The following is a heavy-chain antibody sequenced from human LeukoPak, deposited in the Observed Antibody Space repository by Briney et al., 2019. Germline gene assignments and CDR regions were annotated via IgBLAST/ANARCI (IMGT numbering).Heavy chain of an antibody. J-gene: IGHJ5*02. CDR2: IYINGGT. V-gene: IGHV4-61*02. CDR3: ARESNYYGSGTGWFDP. D-gene: IGHD3-10*01. Sequence: TLSLTCTVSGGSINSGPYYWNWIRQPAGKRLEWIGRIYINGGTAYNPSLSSRVSMSIDTSKNQFSLKLTSVTAADTAVYYCARESNYYGSGTGWFDPWGQGTLVTVSS. CDR1: GGSINSGPYY.